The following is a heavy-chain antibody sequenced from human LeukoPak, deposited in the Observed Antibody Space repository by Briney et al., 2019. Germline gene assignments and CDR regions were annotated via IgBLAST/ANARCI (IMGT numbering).Heavy chain of an antibody. J-gene: IGHJ4*02. V-gene: IGHV4-39*01. CDR1: GGSISSSTYY. Sequence: SEALSLTCTVSGGSISSSTYYWGWIRQPPGKALEWIGSIYYSGSTHYNPSLKSRLTISVDTSNNQFSLKVTAVTAADTAVYFCARNGTVTVTGTKFNYFDYWGQGTLVTVSS. CDR3: ARNGTVTVTGTKFNYFDY. D-gene: IGHD4-17*01. CDR2: IYYSGST.